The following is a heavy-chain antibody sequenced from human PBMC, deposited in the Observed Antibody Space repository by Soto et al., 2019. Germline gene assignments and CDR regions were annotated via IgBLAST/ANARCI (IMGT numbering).Heavy chain of an antibody. J-gene: IGHJ4*02. D-gene: IGHD2-2*01. CDR1: GFVVSVNY. CDR2: IHSDGTT. CDR3: ARMNQMLEY. V-gene: IGHV3-53*04. Sequence: EVQLVESGGGLVQPGGSLRLSCAASGFVVSVNYMTWVRQAPGKGLEWVSVIHSDGTTYYADSVKGRFTSSRHNSEITIFLQMNSLRREDTAIYFCARMNQMLEYWGRGTLVTVSS.